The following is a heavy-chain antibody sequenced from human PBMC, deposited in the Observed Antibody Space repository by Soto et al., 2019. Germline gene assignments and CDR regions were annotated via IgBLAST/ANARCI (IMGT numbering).Heavy chain of an antibody. J-gene: IGHJ6*02. CDR1: GGTFSSYA. Sequence: SVKVSCKASGGTFSSYAISWVRQAPGQGLEWMGRIIPIFGTANYAQKFQGRVTITADESTSTAYMELSSLRSEDTAVYYCARDPTVAGTYYYYYGMDVWGQGTTVTVSS. CDR2: IIPIFGTA. CDR3: ARDPTVAGTYYYYYGMDV. D-gene: IGHD6-19*01. V-gene: IGHV1-69*13.